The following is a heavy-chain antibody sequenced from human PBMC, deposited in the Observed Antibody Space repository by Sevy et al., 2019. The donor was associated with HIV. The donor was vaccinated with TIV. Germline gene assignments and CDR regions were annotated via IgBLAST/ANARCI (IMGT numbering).Heavy chain of an antibody. CDR3: ARDLYSSGWYGAFDI. J-gene: IGHJ3*02. V-gene: IGHV3-7*01. Sequence: GGSLRLSCAASGFTFSSYWMSWVRQAPGKGLEWVANIKQDGSEKYYVDSVKGRFTISRDNAKNSLYLQMNSLRAEDTAVYYSARDLYSSGWYGAFDIWGQGTMVTVSS. D-gene: IGHD6-19*01. CDR1: GFTFSSYW. CDR2: IKQDGSEK.